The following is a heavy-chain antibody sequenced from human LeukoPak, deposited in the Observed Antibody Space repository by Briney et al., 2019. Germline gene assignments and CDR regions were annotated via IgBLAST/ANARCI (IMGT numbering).Heavy chain of an antibody. D-gene: IGHD1-26*01. CDR2: ISYDGSNK. J-gene: IGHJ4*02. V-gene: IGHV3-30*18. CDR1: GFTFSSYG. CDR3: AKDHGFERELPMYYFDY. Sequence: PGRSLRLSCAASGFTFSSYGMHWVRQAPGKGLEWVAVISYDGSNKYYADSVKGRFTISRDNSKNTLYLQMNSLRAEDTAVYYCAKDHGFERELPMYYFDYWGQGTLVTVSS.